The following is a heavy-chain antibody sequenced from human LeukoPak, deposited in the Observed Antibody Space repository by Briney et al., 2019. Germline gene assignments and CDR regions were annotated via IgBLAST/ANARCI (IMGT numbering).Heavy chain of an antibody. V-gene: IGHV1-2*02. J-gene: IGHJ5*02. CDR2: INPNSGGT. CDR1: GYTFTGYY. CDR3: ARISSSTRLDSYKWFDP. Sequence: GASVTVSCKASGYTFTGYYMHWVRQAPGQGLEWMGWINPNSGGTNYAQKFQGRVTMTRDTSISTAYMELSRLRSDDTAVYYCARISSSTRLDSYKWFDPWGQGTLVTVSS. D-gene: IGHD2-2*01.